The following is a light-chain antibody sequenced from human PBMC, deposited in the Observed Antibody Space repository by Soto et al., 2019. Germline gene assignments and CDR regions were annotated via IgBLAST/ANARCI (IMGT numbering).Light chain of an antibody. CDR3: QQYNKWPLT. CDR2: FAS. J-gene: IGKJ4*01. V-gene: IGKV3-15*01. CDR1: QSVSNN. Sequence: EIVMTQSPATLSVSPGERATLSCRASQSVSNNLAWYQQKPGQAPRLLLYFASTSATGIPARFSGSGSGTEFTLTISSLQSEDFAVYYCQQYNKWPLTFGGATKVETK.